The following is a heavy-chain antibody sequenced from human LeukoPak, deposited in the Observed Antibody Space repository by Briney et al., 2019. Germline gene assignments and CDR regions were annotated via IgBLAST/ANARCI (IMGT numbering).Heavy chain of an antibody. Sequence: ASVKVSCKASGYTFTSYDINWVRQATGQGLEWMGWMNPNSGNTGYAQKFQGRVTMTRNTSKSTAYMELSSLRSEDTAVYYCAREHDFWSGYSDWGQGTLVTVSS. CDR1: GYTFTSYD. J-gene: IGHJ4*02. D-gene: IGHD3-3*01. CDR2: MNPNSGNT. CDR3: AREHDFWSGYSD. V-gene: IGHV1-8*01.